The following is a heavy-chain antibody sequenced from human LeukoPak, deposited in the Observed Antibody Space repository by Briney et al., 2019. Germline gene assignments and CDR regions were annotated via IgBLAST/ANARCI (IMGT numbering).Heavy chain of an antibody. CDR1: GYTFTGYY. Sequence: ASVKVSCKASGYTFTGYYMHWVRQAPGQGLEWMGWINPNSGGTNYAQKFQGRVTMTRDTSISTAYMELSRLRSDDTAVYYCARDNRRAAAGKPSDYWGQGALVTVSS. CDR2: INPNSGGT. V-gene: IGHV1-2*02. J-gene: IGHJ4*02. D-gene: IGHD6-13*01. CDR3: ARDNRRAAAGKPSDY.